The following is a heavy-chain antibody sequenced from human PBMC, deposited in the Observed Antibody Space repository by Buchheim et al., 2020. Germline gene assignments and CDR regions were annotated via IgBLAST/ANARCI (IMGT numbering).Heavy chain of an antibody. CDR2: IIGSGGST. V-gene: IGHV3-23*01. Sequence: EVQLLESGGGLVQPGGSLRLSCAASGFTFSSYAMSWVRQAPGKGLEWVSAIIGSGGSTYYADSVKGRFTISRDNSKNTLYLQMNSLRAEDTAVYYCAKETSSENSSSWNPPYWYFDLWGRGTL. CDR1: GFTFSSYA. D-gene: IGHD6-13*01. J-gene: IGHJ2*01. CDR3: AKETSSENSSSWNPPYWYFDL.